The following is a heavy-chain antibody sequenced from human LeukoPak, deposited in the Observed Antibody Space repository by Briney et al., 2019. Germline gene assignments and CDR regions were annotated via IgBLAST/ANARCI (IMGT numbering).Heavy chain of an antibody. J-gene: IGHJ4*02. CDR3: ARAPLRGPQKGFDY. CDR1: GGSFSGYY. Sequence: SETLFLTCAVYGGSFSGYYWGWIRQPPGKGLEWIGEINHSGSTNYNPSLKSRVTISVDTSKNQFSLKLSSVTAADTAVYYCARAPLRGPQKGFDYWGQGTLVTVSS. D-gene: IGHD6-25*01. CDR2: INHSGST. V-gene: IGHV4-34*01.